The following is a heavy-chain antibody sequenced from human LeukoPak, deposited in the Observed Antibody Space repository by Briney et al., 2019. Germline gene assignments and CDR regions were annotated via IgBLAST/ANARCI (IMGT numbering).Heavy chain of an antibody. Sequence: SETLSLTCAVYGGSFSGYYWSWIRQPPGRGLEWIGEINHSGSTNYNPSLKSRVTISVDTSKNQFSLKLSSVTAADTAVYYCARSGGVTPPYAFDIWGQGTMVTVSS. J-gene: IGHJ3*02. CDR3: ARSGGVTPPYAFDI. V-gene: IGHV4-34*01. D-gene: IGHD3-16*01. CDR2: INHSGST. CDR1: GGSFSGYY.